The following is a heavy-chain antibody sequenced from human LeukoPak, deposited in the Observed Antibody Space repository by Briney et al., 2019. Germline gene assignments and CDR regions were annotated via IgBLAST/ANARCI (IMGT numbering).Heavy chain of an antibody. CDR2: INHSGSN. CDR1: GGSFSGYY. CDR3: AAYSYDSSGPSFDY. D-gene: IGHD3-22*01. J-gene: IGHJ4*02. Sequence: SETLSLTCTVYGGSFSGYYWSWIRRPPGRGVEWIGEINHSGSNNYNPSLKRRVTISVDTSKNQFSLKLSSVTAADTAVYYCAAYSYDSSGPSFDYWGQGTLVTVSS. V-gene: IGHV4-34*01.